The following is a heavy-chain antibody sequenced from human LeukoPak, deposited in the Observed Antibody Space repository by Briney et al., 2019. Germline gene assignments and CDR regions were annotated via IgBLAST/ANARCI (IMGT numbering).Heavy chain of an antibody. Sequence: SETLSLTCTVSGGSISSSSYYWGWIRQPPGKGLEWIGSIYYSGSTYYNPSLKSRVTISVDTSKNQFSLKLSSVTAADTAVYYCARPHWSRVPAASPKNWLQARKGALDIWGQGTMVTVSS. CDR1: GGSISSSSYY. J-gene: IGHJ3*02. V-gene: IGHV4-39*01. CDR2: IYYSGST. D-gene: IGHD2-2*01. CDR3: ARPHWSRVPAASPKNWLQARKGALDI.